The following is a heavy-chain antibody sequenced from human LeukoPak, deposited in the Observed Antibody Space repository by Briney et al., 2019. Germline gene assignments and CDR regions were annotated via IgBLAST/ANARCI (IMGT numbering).Heavy chain of an antibody. V-gene: IGHV1-18*01. CDR3: ATALYYYDSSGRRMYYFDY. CDR2: ISAYNGNT. D-gene: IGHD3-22*01. J-gene: IGHJ4*02. CDR1: GYTFTSYG. Sequence: ASVKVSCKASGYTFTSYGISWVRQAPGQGLEWMGWISAYNGNTNYAQKFQGRVTMTEDTSTDTAYMELSSLRSEDTAVYYCATALYYYDSSGRRMYYFDYWGQGTLVTVSS.